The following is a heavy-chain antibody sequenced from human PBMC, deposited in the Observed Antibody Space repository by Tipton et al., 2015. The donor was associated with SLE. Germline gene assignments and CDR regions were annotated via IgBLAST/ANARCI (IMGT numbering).Heavy chain of an antibody. CDR1: GGSISGYY. J-gene: IGHJ4*02. V-gene: IGHV4-59*08. CDR2: VYSSGST. D-gene: IGHD2-15*01. Sequence: TLSLTCTVSGGSISGYYWSWIRLPPGKGLEWIGYVYSSGSTNYNPSLKSRVTMSVDKSRNQFSLQLRSVTAADTAVYYCARLERWWSVDYWGQGTLVTVAS. CDR3: ARLERWWSVDY.